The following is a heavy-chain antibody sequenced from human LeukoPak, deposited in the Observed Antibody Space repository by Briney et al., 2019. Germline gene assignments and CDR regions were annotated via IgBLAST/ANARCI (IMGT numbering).Heavy chain of an antibody. CDR2: INHSGST. V-gene: IGHV4-34*01. CDR1: GGSFSGYY. D-gene: IGHD6-13*01. CDR3: ARGYSVKQQLGWFVP. J-gene: IGHJ5*02. Sequence: PSETLSLTCAVYGGSFSGYYWSWIRQPPGKGLEWIGEINHSGSTDYNPYLKSRVTISVDTSKNQFSLKLSSVTAADTAVYYCARGYSVKQQLGWFVPWGQGTLVTVSS.